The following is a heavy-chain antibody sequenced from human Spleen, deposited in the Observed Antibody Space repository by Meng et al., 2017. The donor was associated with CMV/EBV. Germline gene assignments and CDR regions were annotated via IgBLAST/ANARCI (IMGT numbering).Heavy chain of an antibody. D-gene: IGHD2/OR15-2a*01. CDR3: ARKYSTSSRWFDP. V-gene: IGHV3-30*02. CDR1: GINFSSYD. Sequence: CVVSGINFSSYDMYWVRQAPGKGLEWVAFIRFDGSNEYYGDSVKGRFTISRDDSEDTLYLQMNSLRAEDTAVYYCARKYSTSSRWFDPWGQGTLVTVSS. J-gene: IGHJ5*02. CDR2: IRFDGSNE.